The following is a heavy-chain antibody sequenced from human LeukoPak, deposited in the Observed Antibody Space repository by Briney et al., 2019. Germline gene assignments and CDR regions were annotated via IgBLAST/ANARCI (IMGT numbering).Heavy chain of an antibody. CDR1: GFTFSDYY. CDR2: ISNSGNTI. Sequence: GGSLRLSCAASGFTFSDYYMGWMRQALGKGLEWVSYISNSGNTIYYADSVKGRFTLSRDNAKDSLYLQMNSLRAEDTAVYYCARARGSYSFDYWGQGTLVTVSS. J-gene: IGHJ4*02. D-gene: IGHD3-10*01. V-gene: IGHV3-11*01. CDR3: ARARGSYSFDY.